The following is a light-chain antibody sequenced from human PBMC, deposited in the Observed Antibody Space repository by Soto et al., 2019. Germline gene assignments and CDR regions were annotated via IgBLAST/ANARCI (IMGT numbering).Light chain of an antibody. CDR2: GNS. V-gene: IGLV1-40*01. CDR1: SSNIGAGYD. Sequence: QSVLTQPPSVSGAPGQRVTISCTGSSSNIGAGYDVHWYQQLPGTAPKLLIYGNSNRPSGVPDRFSGSKSGTSASLAITGLQAEDEADYYCQSYDSSLSAYVVFGGGTQQTVL. J-gene: IGLJ2*01. CDR3: QSYDSSLSAYVV.